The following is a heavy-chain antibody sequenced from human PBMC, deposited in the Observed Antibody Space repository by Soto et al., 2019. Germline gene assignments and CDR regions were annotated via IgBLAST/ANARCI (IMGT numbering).Heavy chain of an antibody. V-gene: IGHV3-23*01. CDR3: ARSVYYDFWSGYYTGQYYFDY. J-gene: IGHJ4*02. CDR2: ISGSGGST. CDR1: GFTFSSFA. D-gene: IGHD3-3*01. Sequence: PGGSLRLSCAAFGFTFSSFAMSWVRQAPGKGLEWVSAISGSGGSTYYADSVKGRFTISRDNSKNTLYLQMNSLRAEDTAVYYCARSVYYDFWSGYYTGQYYFDYWGQGTLVTVSS.